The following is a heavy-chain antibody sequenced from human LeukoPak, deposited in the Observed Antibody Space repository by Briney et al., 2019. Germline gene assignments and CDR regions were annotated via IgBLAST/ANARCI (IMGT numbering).Heavy chain of an antibody. Sequence: PGGSLRLSCAASGFTFDDYAMHWVRQAPGKGLEWVSGISWNSGSIGYADSVKGRSTISRDNAKNSLYLQMNSLRAEDTALYYCAKDRYSSSWYSGFDYWGQGTLVTVSS. CDR2: ISWNSGSI. D-gene: IGHD6-13*01. V-gene: IGHV3-9*01. CDR1: GFTFDDYA. CDR3: AKDRYSSSWYSGFDY. J-gene: IGHJ4*02.